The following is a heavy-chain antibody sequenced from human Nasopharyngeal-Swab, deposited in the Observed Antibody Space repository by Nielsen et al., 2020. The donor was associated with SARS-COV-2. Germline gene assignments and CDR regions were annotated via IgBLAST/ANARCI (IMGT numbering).Heavy chain of an antibody. CDR1: GGTFSSYA. CDR3: AREGGTRDGFDP. V-gene: IGHV1-69*04. D-gene: IGHD2-15*01. Sequence: SVKVSCKASGGTFSSYAISWVRQAPGQGLEWMGRTIPILGIANYAQKFQGRVTITADKSTSTAYMELSSLRSEDTAVYYCAREGGTRDGFDPWGQGTLVTVSS. CDR2: TIPILGIA. J-gene: IGHJ5*02.